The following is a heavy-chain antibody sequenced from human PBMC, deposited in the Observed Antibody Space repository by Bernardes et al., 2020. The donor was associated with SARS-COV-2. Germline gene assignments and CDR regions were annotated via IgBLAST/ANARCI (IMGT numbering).Heavy chain of an antibody. CDR1: GFTFSRHS. CDR2: ITSSSSYI. V-gene: IGHV3-21*01. J-gene: IGHJ4*02. D-gene: IGHD3-22*01. CDR3: AGGVSCGCLRPKYYFEY. Sequence: GGSLRLSCAAFGFTFSRHSMNCVRQAPGRGLECVSSITSSSSYIYYADSVRRRFTISRDNAQNSLFLQMNSMRAEDTAVYYCAGGVSCGCLRPKYYFEYWGQGTLVTVSS.